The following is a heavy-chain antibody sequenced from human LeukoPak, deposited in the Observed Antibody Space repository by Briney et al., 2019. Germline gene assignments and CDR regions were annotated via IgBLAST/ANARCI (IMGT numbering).Heavy chain of an antibody. Sequence: PGGALRLSCEQSGFSLSSYWMTWVRQSPGKGPEWVANIKQDESETYTADSVKGRFTISRDNAEKSLYLQMNSLRAEDTAVYYCAGEGRKSRGVDIVRKKETGYYYMDVWGKGTTVTVSS. CDR2: IKQDESET. CDR3: AGEGRKSRGVDIVRKKETGYYYMDV. V-gene: IGHV3-7*01. J-gene: IGHJ6*03. D-gene: IGHD2-15*01. CDR1: GFSLSSYW.